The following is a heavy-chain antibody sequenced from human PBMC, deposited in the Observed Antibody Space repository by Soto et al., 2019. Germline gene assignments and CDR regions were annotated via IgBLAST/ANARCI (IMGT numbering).Heavy chain of an antibody. CDR2: INPIGGST. CDR1: GYTFTHFS. CDR3: TKDRGFNHDY. D-gene: IGHD3-10*01. V-gene: IGHV1-46*03. J-gene: IGHJ4*02. Sequence: QVQLVQSGAEVKKPGASVKISCKASGYTFTHFSMHWVRQAPGQGLEWMGLINPIGGSTTYAQRFQSRVTMTRETSTTTVYMELSSLRSDDTAVYYCTKDRGFNHDYWGQGTLVTVSS.